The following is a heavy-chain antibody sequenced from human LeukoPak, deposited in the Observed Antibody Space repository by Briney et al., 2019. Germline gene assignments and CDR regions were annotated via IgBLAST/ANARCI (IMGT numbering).Heavy chain of an antibody. Sequence: SETLSLTCNVSGDSISSYYWSWIRQPAGKGLEWIGHIYTNGSPNYNPSLRGRVTMSLDTSKNHFSLKLSSVTAADTAAYDCARWYSGPFDYWGQGILVTVSS. CDR3: ARWYSGPFDY. J-gene: IGHJ4*02. D-gene: IGHD3-10*01. V-gene: IGHV4-4*07. CDR2: IYTNGSP. CDR1: GDSISSYY.